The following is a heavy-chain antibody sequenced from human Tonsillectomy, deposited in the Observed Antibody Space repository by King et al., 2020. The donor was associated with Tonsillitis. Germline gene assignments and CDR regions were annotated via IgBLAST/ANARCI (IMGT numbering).Heavy chain of an antibody. CDR3: TRIDGMAGAPVGDH. CDR1: GFNFGDYA. Sequence: VQLVQSGGGLIQAGRSLRLSCKGSGFNFGDYAMNWVRQAPGKGLEWVGFIRSKAHGGTTLYAASMRGRFTISRDDSKNIAYLQMNRLETEDTGVYYCTRIDGMAGAPVGDHWGQGTLVTVSS. D-gene: IGHD1-26*01. J-gene: IGHJ4*02. CDR2: IRSKAHGGTT. V-gene: IGHV3-49*04.